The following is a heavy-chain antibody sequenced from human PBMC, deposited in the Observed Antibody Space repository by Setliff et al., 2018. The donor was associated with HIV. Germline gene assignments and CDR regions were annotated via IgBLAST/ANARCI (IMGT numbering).Heavy chain of an antibody. J-gene: IGHJ4*02. Sequence: GASVKVSCKASGGTFSIYSISWVRQAPGQGLEWMGGIVIGNYAQKFQGRVTITADESTSTAYMELSSLTSDDTAVYYCARGNDYVSSGYYLDWGQGTLVTVSS. D-gene: IGHD3-22*01. CDR1: GGTFSIYS. CDR3: ARGNDYVSSGYYLD. V-gene: IGHV1-69*10. CDR2: IVIG.